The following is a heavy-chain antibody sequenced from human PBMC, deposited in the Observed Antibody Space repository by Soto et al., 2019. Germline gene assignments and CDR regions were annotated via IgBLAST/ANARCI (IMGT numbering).Heavy chain of an antibody. CDR3: AKSITKIVVVMAMDV. V-gene: IGHV3-23*01. J-gene: IGHJ6*02. CDR2: ISGSGGST. Sequence: PGGSLRLSCAASGFTFSSYAMSWVRQAPGKGLEWVSAISGSGGSTYYADSVKGRFTISRDNSKSTLYLQMNSLRAEDTAVYYCAKSITKIVVVMAMDVWGQGTTVTVSS. D-gene: IGHD3-22*01. CDR1: GFTFSSYA.